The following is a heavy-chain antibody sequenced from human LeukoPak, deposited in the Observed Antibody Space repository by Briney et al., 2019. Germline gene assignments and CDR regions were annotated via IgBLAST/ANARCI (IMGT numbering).Heavy chain of an antibody. J-gene: IGHJ6*03. CDR1: EFTFSRFA. CDR3: AKHHGSHSFLFYYMDV. D-gene: IGHD2-21*01. V-gene: IGHV3-23*01. CDR2: LSGSGGAT. Sequence: SGGSLRLSCEASEFTFSRFAMSWIRQPPGTGLEWVSTLSGSGGATYYADSVKGRFTTSRDNSKDTLYLQMDNLRADDTSVYHCAKHHGSHSFLFYYMDVWGKGTSVIASS.